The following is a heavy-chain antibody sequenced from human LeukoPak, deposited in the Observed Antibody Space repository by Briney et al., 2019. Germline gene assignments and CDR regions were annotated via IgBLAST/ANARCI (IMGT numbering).Heavy chain of an antibody. J-gene: IGHJ4*02. CDR1: GFTFSSYS. V-gene: IGHV3-21*01. Sequence: GGSLRLSCAASGFTFSSYSMNWVRQAPGKGLEWVSSISSSSSYIYYADSVKGRFTISRDNAKNSLYLQMNSLRAEDTAVYYCARWEAGYGDFYTMGGDYWGQGTLVTVSS. CDR3: ARWEAGYGDFYTMGGDY. CDR2: ISSSSSYI. D-gene: IGHD4-17*01.